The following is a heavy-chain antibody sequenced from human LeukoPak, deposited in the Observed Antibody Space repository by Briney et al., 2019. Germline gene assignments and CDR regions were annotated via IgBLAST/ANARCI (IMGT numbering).Heavy chain of an antibody. CDR1: GGSFSGYY. CDR3: ARSVDTAMVSGHLDY. CDR2: IYYSGST. J-gene: IGHJ4*02. Sequence: PSETLSLTCAVYGGSFSGYYWSWIRQPPGKGLEWIGYIYYSGSTYYNPSLKSRVTISVDTSKNQFSLKLSSVTAADTAVYYCARSVDTAMVSGHLDYWGQGTLVTVSS. D-gene: IGHD5-18*01. V-gene: IGHV4-59*12.